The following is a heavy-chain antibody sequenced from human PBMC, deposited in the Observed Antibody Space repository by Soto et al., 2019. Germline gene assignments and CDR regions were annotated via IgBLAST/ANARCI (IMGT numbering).Heavy chain of an antibody. CDR2: IFSNDEK. CDR3: ARIRTRGWELPRGWFDP. J-gene: IGHJ5*02. D-gene: IGHD1-26*01. V-gene: IGHV2-26*01. Sequence: QVTLKESGPVLVKPTETLTLTCTVSGFSLSNARMGVSWIRQPPGKALEWLAHIFSNDEKSYSTSLKSKLTITKDTSKSQVVLTMANMDPVDTATYYCARIRTRGWELPRGWFDPWGQGTLVTVSS. CDR1: GFSLSNARMG.